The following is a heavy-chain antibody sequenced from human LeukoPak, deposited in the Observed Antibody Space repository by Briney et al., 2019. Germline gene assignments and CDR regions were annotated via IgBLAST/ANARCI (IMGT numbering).Heavy chain of an antibody. CDR1: GFTYSSHN. V-gene: IGHV3-30-3*01. CDR2: VSSDGNNK. Sequence: GGSLRLSCAASGFTYSSHNMPWVRQAPGKGLEWVALVSSDGNNKYYADSVKGRFTISRDNSKNTLYLQMNSLRAEDTAVYYCARDQGYSYGHPFDYWGQGTLVTVSS. J-gene: IGHJ4*02. D-gene: IGHD5-18*01. CDR3: ARDQGYSYGHPFDY.